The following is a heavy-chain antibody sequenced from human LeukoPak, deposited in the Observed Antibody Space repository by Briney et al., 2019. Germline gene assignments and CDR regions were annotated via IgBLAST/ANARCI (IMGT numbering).Heavy chain of an antibody. J-gene: IGHJ6*04. CDR1: GGTFSSYA. CDR3: ARGELGYCSSTSCRTPQGKYYYGMDV. V-gene: IGHV1-69*13. D-gene: IGHD2-2*01. Sequence: GASVKVSCKASGGTFSSYAISWARQAPGQGVEWMGGIIPIFGTANYAQKFQGRVTITADESTSTAYMEPSSLRSEDTAVYYCARGELGYCSSTSCRTPQGKYYYGMDVWGKGTTVTVSS. CDR2: IIPIFGTA.